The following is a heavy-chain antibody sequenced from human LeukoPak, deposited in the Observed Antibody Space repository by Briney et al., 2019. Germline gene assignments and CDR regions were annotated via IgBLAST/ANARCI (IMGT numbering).Heavy chain of an antibody. V-gene: IGHV1-69*05. D-gene: IGHD6-19*01. CDR1: GCTFSSYA. J-gene: IGHJ3*02. Sequence: ASVKVSCKASGCTFSSYAISWVRQAPGQGLEWMGGIIPIFGTANYAQKFQGRVTITTDESTSTAYMELSSLRSEDTAVYYCARAGKYSSGWSDAFDIWGQGTMVTVSS. CDR3: ARAGKYSSGWSDAFDI. CDR2: IIPIFGTA.